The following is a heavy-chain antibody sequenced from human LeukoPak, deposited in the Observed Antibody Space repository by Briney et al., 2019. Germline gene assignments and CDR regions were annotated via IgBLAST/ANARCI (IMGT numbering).Heavy chain of an antibody. D-gene: IGHD3-16*01. J-gene: IGHJ3*02. CDR1: GYSFTGYY. CDR2: INPKSGGT. Sequence: GASVKVSCKASGYSFTGYYMHWVRQAPGQGLEWMGWINPKSGGTNYAQKFQGRVTMTRDTSISTAYMELSRLRSDDTAVYYCAREGLTFGGETYAFDMWGQGTMVTVSS. CDR3: AREGLTFGGETYAFDM. V-gene: IGHV1-2*02.